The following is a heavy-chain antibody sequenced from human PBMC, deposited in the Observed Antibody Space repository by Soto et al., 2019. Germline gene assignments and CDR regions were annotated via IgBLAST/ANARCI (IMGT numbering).Heavy chain of an antibody. D-gene: IGHD6-13*01. Sequence: SETLSLTCTASGGSISSYYWSWIRQPPGKGLEWIGYIYYSGSTNYNPSLKSRVTISVDTSKNQFSLKLSSVTAADTAVYYCARAKAPLYSSSWYWFDPWGQGTLVTVSS. J-gene: IGHJ5*02. V-gene: IGHV4-59*08. CDR1: GGSISSYY. CDR3: ARAKAPLYSSSWYWFDP. CDR2: IYYSGST.